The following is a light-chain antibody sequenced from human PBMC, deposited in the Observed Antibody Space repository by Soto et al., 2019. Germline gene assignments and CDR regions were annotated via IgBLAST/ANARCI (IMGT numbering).Light chain of an antibody. Sequence: HMTQSPSSLSSSVGYVVTITCRASQSISSYLNWYQQKPGKAPKLLIYAASSLQSGVPSRFSGSGSGTDFTLTISRRQPEDFAPYYFQQSDSTRSITFGQGTRLEIK. CDR2: AAS. CDR3: QQSDSTRSIT. CDR1: QSISSY. V-gene: IGKV1-39*01. J-gene: IGKJ5*01.